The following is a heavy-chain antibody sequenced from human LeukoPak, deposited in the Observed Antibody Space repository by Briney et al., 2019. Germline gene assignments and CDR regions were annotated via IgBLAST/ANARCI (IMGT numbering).Heavy chain of an antibody. D-gene: IGHD6-13*01. CDR1: GGSISSYY. V-gene: IGHV4-59*01. Sequence: PSETLSLTCTVSGGSISSYYWSWIRQPPGKGLEWIGYIYYSGSTNYNPSLKSRVTISVDTSKNQFSLKLSSVTAADTAVYYCARVRQQLDLGNDAFDIWGQGTMVTIS. CDR3: ARVRQQLDLGNDAFDI. J-gene: IGHJ3*02. CDR2: IYYSGST.